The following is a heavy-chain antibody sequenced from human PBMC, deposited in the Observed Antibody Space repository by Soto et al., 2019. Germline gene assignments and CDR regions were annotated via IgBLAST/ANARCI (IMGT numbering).Heavy chain of an antibody. J-gene: IGHJ4*02. CDR3: AREWGATFDY. V-gene: IGHV4-59*01. Sequence: SETLSLTCTVSGVSISSYYWSWIRQPPGKGLEWIGYIYYSGSTNYNPSLKSRVTISVDTSKNQFSLKLSSVTAADTAVYYCAREWGATFDYWGQGTLVTVSS. CDR2: IYYSGST. D-gene: IGHD3-16*01. CDR1: GVSISSYY.